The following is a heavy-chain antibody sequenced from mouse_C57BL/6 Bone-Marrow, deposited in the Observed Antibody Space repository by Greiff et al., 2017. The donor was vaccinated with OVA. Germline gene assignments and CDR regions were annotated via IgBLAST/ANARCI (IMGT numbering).Heavy chain of an antibody. J-gene: IGHJ3*01. CDR3: ARDHGGAYYSNYGGVY. CDR1: GFTFSSYA. D-gene: IGHD2-5*01. CDR2: ISDGGSYT. V-gene: IGHV5-4*01. Sequence: EVMLVESGGGLVKPGGSLKLSCAASGFTFSSYAMSWVRQTPEKRLEWVATISDGGSYTYYPDNVKGRFTISRDNAKNNLYLQMSHLKSEDTAMYYCARDHGGAYYSNYGGVYWGQGTLVTVSA.